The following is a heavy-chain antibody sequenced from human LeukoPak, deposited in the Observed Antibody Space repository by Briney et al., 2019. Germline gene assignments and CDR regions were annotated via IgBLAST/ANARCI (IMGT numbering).Heavy chain of an antibody. CDR3: ATQVGPTIFGVPDYMDV. V-gene: IGHV1-18*01. CDR1: DYTFTSYG. Sequence: ASVKVSCKDSDYTFTSYGISWVRQAPGQGLEWMGWFSAYNGNTNYAQKLQGRVTMTTDTSTSTAYMELRSLRSDDTAVYYCATQVGPTIFGVPDYMDVWGKGTTVTVSS. J-gene: IGHJ6*03. D-gene: IGHD3-3*01. CDR2: FSAYNGNT.